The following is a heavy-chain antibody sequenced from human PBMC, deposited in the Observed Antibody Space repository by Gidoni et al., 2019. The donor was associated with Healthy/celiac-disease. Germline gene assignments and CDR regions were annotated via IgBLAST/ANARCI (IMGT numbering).Heavy chain of an antibody. CDR3: AKDKTTVTRFDY. CDR1: GFTFSSYA. D-gene: IGHD4-17*01. Sequence: EVQLLESGGGLVQPGGSLRLSCAASGFTFSSYAMSWVRQAPGKGLECLSAISGSGGSTYYADSVKGRFTISRDNSKNTLYLQMNSLRAEDTAVYYCAKDKTTVTRFDYWGQGTLVTVSS. J-gene: IGHJ4*02. V-gene: IGHV3-23*01. CDR2: ISGSGGST.